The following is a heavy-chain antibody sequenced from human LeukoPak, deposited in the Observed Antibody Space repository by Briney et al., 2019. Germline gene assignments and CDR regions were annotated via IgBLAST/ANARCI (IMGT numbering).Heavy chain of an antibody. J-gene: IGHJ3*02. CDR1: GFTFSRYS. Sequence: PGRSLRLSCAASGFTFSRYSMNWARQAPGNGLEWVSYISISRSTMYYADSVKGRFTISRDNAKNSLYLQMNSLRDEDTAVYYCARNGLGYYDSSGSRDAFDIWGQGTMVTVSS. CDR2: ISISRSTM. V-gene: IGHV3-48*02. D-gene: IGHD3-22*01. CDR3: ARNGLGYYDSSGSRDAFDI.